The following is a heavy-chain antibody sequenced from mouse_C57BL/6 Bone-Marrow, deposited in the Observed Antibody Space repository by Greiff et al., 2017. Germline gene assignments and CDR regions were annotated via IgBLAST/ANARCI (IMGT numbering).Heavy chain of an antibody. CDR1: GYTFTSYG. J-gene: IGHJ3*01. D-gene: IGHD1-1*01. CDR2: IYPRSGNT. Sequence: VQRVESGAELARPGASVKLSCKASGYTFTSYGISWVKQRTGQGLEWIGEIYPRSGNTYYNEKFKGKATLTADKSSSTAYMALRSLTSEDSAVYFCARSGLITTVVATRFAYWGQGTLVTVSA. CDR3: ARSGLITTVVATRFAY. V-gene: IGHV1-81*01.